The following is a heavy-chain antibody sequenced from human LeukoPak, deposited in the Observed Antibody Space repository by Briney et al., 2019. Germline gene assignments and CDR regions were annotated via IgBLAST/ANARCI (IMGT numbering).Heavy chain of an antibody. CDR1: GFTFSSYA. Sequence: GGSLRLSCAASGFTFSSYAMHWVRQAPGKGLEWEAVISYDGSNKYYVDSVKGRFTISRDNSNNILYLQMNSLRPDDTAVYYCATEERCIVSNCATTFDYWGQGALVTVS. J-gene: IGHJ4*02. D-gene: IGHD1-1*01. V-gene: IGHV3-30-3*01. CDR2: ISYDGSNK. CDR3: ATEERCIVSNCATTFDY.